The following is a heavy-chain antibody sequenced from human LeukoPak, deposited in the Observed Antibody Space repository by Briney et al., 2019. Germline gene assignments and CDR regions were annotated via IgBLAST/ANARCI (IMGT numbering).Heavy chain of an antibody. CDR3: ARDLVSGTVLVVWRDVAFDI. CDR1: GFTFSSYS. CDR2: ISSSSSYI. V-gene: IGHV3-21*01. J-gene: IGHJ3*02. D-gene: IGHD2-8*02. Sequence: GGSLRLSCAASGFTFSSYSMNWVRQAPGKGLEWVSSISSSSSYIYYADSVKGRFTISRDNAKNSLYLQMNSLRAEDTAVYYCARDLVSGTVLVVWRDVAFDIWGQGTMVTVSS.